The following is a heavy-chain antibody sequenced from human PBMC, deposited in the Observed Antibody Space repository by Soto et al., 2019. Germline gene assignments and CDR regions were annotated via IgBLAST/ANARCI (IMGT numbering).Heavy chain of an antibody. V-gene: IGHV1-2*04. CDR2: INPNSGGT. Sequence: ASVKVSCKASGYTFTGYYMHWVRQAPGQGLEWMGWINPNSGGTNYAQKFQGWVTMTRDTSISTAYMELSRLRSDDTAVYYCARENPTYYSDSSGYYYYYYGMDVWGQGTTVTVSS. CDR1: GYTFTGYY. CDR3: ARENPTYYSDSSGYYYYYYGMDV. D-gene: IGHD3-22*01. J-gene: IGHJ6*02.